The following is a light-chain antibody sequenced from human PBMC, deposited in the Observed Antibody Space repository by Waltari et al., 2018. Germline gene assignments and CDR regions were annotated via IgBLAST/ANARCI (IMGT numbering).Light chain of an antibody. CDR1: SSDVGGYKY. V-gene: IGLV2-23*02. Sequence: QSALTQPASVSGSPGQSSTISCTGTSSDVGGYKYVSWYQQHPGKAPKLMIYDFSKRPSVVSNRFSGSKSGNTASLTISGLPAEDEADYYCCSYAGSSTLVFGGGTKLTVL. J-gene: IGLJ2*01. CDR3: CSYAGSSTLV. CDR2: DFS.